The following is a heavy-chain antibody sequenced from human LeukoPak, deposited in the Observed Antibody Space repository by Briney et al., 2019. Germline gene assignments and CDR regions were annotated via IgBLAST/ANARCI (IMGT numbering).Heavy chain of an antibody. D-gene: IGHD6-13*01. CDR1: GFTFSSYS. CDR3: ARSIGAAYFDS. CDR2: ISSGSNDI. Sequence: PGGSLRLSCAGSGFTFSSYSMNWVRQAPGKGLEWVSFISSGSNDIYYADSVKGRFTISRDNAKNSLYLEMNSLRAEDTAVYYCARSIGAAYFDSWGQGTLVTVSS. J-gene: IGHJ4*02. V-gene: IGHV3-21*01.